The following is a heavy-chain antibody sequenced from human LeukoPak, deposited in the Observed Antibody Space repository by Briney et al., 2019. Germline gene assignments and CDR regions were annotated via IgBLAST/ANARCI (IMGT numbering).Heavy chain of an antibody. CDR2: VYSGGST. D-gene: IGHD3-22*01. V-gene: IGHV3-53*01. J-gene: IGHJ4*02. CDR1: GFTASNNY. CDR3: ARDHRSYYDVSGDYYFDN. Sequence: GGSLRLSCAASGFTASNNYMSWVRQAPGKGLEWVSVVYSGGSTYYAESVKGRFTISRDNSKNTLYLQMNSLRAEDTAVYYCARDHRSYYDVSGDYYFDNWGQGTLVTVSS.